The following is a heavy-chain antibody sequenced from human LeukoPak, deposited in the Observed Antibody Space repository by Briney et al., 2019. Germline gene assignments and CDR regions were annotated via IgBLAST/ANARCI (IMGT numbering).Heavy chain of an antibody. D-gene: IGHD4-17*01. CDR2: ISSSSSTI. J-gene: IGHJ4*02. Sequence: GGSLRLSCAASGFTFSSYSMNWVRQAPGKGLEWVSYISSSSSTIYYADSVKGRFTISRDNAKNSLYLQMNSLRAEDTAVYYCATTDDYGAYWGQGTLVTVSS. V-gene: IGHV3-48*01. CDR3: ATTDDYGAY. CDR1: GFTFSSYS.